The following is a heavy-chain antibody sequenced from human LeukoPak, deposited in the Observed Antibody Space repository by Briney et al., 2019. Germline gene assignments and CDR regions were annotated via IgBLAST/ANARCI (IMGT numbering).Heavy chain of an antibody. CDR2: VDPEDGET. J-gene: IGHJ4*02. D-gene: IGHD1-26*01. CDR1: GYTFTDYY. Sequence: ASVKVSCKVSGYTFTDYYMHWVQQAPGKGLEWMGLVDPEDGETIYAEKFQGRVTITADTSTGTAYMELSSLRSEDTAVYYCATVPGSGSYSEGAYWGQGTLVTVSS. V-gene: IGHV1-69-2*01. CDR3: ATVPGSGSYSEGAY.